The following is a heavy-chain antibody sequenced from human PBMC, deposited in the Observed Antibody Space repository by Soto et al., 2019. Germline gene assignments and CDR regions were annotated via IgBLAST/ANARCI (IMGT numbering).Heavy chain of an antibody. CDR3: ATMGTPVTGLYYSAY. D-gene: IGHD4-17*01. CDR2: ISYSGTT. V-gene: IGHV4-30-4*01. J-gene: IGHJ4*02. Sequence: QVQLQESGPGLVKPSQTLSLTCTVSGGSISSGNYYWSWIRQPPGKGLEWIGFISYSGTTHYSAAPRSRVSXSVXPSXNQFSLDLSSVTAADTAVYYCATMGTPVTGLYYSAYWGQGTLVTVSS. CDR1: GGSISSGNYY.